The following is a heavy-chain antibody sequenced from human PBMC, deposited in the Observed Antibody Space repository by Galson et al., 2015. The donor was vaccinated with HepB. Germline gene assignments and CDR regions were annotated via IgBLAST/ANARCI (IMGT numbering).Heavy chain of an antibody. D-gene: IGHD1-14*01. CDR2: MNPNSGNT. CDR1: GHTFTSYD. Sequence: SVKVSCKASGHTFTSYDVTWVRQASGQGLEWMGWMNPNSGNTGYAPKFRGRVTMTADISLSTAYMELGSLTSEDTAVYYCARGVRNQLFSDQWGQRSQVSVSS. CDR3: ARGVRNQLFSDQ. V-gene: IGHV1-8*01. J-gene: IGHJ4*02.